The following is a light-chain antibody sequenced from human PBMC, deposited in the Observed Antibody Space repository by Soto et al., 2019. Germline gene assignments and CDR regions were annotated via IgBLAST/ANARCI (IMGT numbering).Light chain of an antibody. CDR2: EVN. Sequence: QSALTQPASMSGSPGQSITISCTGTNGDVGSYDLVSWYQRYPGEAPKLIIYEVNKRPSGISNRFSGSKSGNTASLTISGLQAEDEAEYDCCSYAGSNSLIFGGGTKLTVL. CDR3: CSYAGSNSLI. J-gene: IGLJ2*01. V-gene: IGLV2-23*02. CDR1: NGDVGSYDL.